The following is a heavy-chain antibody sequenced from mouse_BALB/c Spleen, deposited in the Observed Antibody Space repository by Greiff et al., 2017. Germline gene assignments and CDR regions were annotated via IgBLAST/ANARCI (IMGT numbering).Heavy chain of an antibody. CDR1: GYAFTNYL. V-gene: IGHV1-54*01. CDR2: INPGSGGT. CDR3: ARQDGRWFAY. D-gene: IGHD2-3*01. J-gene: IGHJ3*01. Sequence: QVQLKESGAELVRPGTSVKVSCKASGYAFTNYLIEWVKQRPGQGLEWIGVINPGSGGTNYNEKFKGKATLTADKSSSTAYMQLSSLTSDDSAVYFCARQDGRWFAYWGQGTLVTVSA.